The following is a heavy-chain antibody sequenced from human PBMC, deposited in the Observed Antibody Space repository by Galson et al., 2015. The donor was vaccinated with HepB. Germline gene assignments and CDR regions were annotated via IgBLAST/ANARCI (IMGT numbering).Heavy chain of an antibody. V-gene: IGHV3-7*01. J-gene: IGHJ4*02. CDR3: ARDTWIQLWLLRGHYFDY. Sequence: LRLSCAASGFTFSSYWMSWVRQAPGKGLEWVANIKQDGSEKYYVDSVKGRFTISRDNAKNSLYLQMNSLRAEDTAVYYCARDTWIQLWLLRGHYFDYWGQGTLVTVSS. CDR1: GFTFSSYW. CDR2: IKQDGSEK. D-gene: IGHD5-18*01.